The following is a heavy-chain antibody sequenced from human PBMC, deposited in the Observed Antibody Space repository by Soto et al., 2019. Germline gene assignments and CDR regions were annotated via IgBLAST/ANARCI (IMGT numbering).Heavy chain of an antibody. CDR2: IYHSGST. Sequence: PSETLSLTCAVSGGSISSGGYSCNWIRQPPGKGLEWIGYIYHSGSTYYNPSLKSRVTISVDRSKNQFSLKLSSVTAADTAVYYCARVRVATILPYYYYGMDVWGQGTTVTVSS. J-gene: IGHJ6*02. V-gene: IGHV4-30-2*01. D-gene: IGHD5-12*01. CDR1: GGSISSGGYS. CDR3: ARVRVATILPYYYYGMDV.